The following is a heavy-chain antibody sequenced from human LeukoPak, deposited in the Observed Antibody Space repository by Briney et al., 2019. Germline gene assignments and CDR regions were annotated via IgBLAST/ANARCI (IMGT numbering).Heavy chain of an antibody. J-gene: IGHJ4*02. Sequence: ASVKVSCKASGYTFTSYYMHWVRQAPGQGLEWMGIINPSGGSTSYAQKFQGRVTMTRDMSTSTVYMELSSVTAADTAVYYCARGLEFGIAGPTDYWGQGTLDTVSS. CDR1: GYTFTSYY. D-gene: IGHD6-13*01. CDR2: INPSGGST. CDR3: ARGLEFGIAGPTDY. V-gene: IGHV1-46*01.